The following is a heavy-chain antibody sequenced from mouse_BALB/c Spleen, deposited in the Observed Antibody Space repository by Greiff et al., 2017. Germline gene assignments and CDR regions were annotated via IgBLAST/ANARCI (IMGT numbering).Heavy chain of an antibody. J-gene: IGHJ4*01. Sequence: EVQLQQSGAELVKPGASVKLSCTASGFNIKDTYMHWAKQRPEQGLEWIGRIDPANGNTKYDPKFQGKATITADTSSNPAYLQLSSLTSEDTAVYYCALRSLYAMDYWGQGTSVTVSS. CDR1: GFNIKDTY. CDR2: IDPANGNT. V-gene: IGHV14-3*02. CDR3: ALRSLYAMDY. D-gene: IGHD1-1*01.